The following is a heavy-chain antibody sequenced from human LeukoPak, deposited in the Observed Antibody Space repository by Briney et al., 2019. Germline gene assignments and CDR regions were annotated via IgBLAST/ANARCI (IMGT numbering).Heavy chain of an antibody. J-gene: IGHJ6*02. CDR1: GGSISSGGYY. CDR2: IYYGENT. D-gene: IGHD2-15*01. Sequence: SQTLSLTCTVSGGSISSGGYYWSWIRQHPGEGLEWIGYIYYGENTNYNPSLKSRVTMSVDTSMNQFSLKLSSVTAADTAVYYCARVGGSNYYYYGMDVWGQGTTVTVSS. V-gene: IGHV4-61*08. CDR3: ARVGGSNYYYYGMDV.